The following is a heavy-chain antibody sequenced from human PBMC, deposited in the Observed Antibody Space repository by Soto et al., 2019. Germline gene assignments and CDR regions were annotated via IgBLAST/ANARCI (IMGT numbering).Heavy chain of an antibody. D-gene: IGHD3-10*01. J-gene: IGHJ5*02. CDR3: AHIPNYYQDDWFDP. CDR2: IYWDDDQ. CDR1: GFSLTTRGVG. V-gene: IGHV2-5*02. Sequence: QITLKESGPTLVKPTQTLTLTCTFSGFSLTTRGVGVGWIRQPPGKALECLALIYWDDDQRYSPSLQSRLSITQDTSKNQVVLTMTNVDPVDTATYYCAHIPNYYQDDWFDPWGQGTLVSVSS.